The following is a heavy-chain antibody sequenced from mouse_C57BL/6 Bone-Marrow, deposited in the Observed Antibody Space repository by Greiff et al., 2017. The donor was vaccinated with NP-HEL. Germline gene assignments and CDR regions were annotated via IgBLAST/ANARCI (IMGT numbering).Heavy chain of an antibody. V-gene: IGHV5-6*01. Sequence: EVMLVESGGDLVKPGGSLKLSCAASGFTFSSYGMSWVRQTPDKRLEWVATISSGGSYTYYPDSVKGRFTISRDNAKNTLYLQMSSLKSEDTAMYYCARLWDRAWFDYWGQGTLVTVSA. J-gene: IGHJ3*01. CDR3: ARLWDRAWFDY. CDR1: GFTFSSYG. CDR2: ISSGGSYT. D-gene: IGHD4-1*01.